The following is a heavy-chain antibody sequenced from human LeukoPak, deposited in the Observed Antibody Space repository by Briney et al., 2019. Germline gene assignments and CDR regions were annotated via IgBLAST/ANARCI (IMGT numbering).Heavy chain of an antibody. CDR1: GFTFASYA. CDR2: IYAGGSI. D-gene: IGHD3-10*01. V-gene: IGHV3-23*03. CDR3: VRDLWSLGD. Sequence: PGGSLKLSCAASGFTFASYAMTWVRQAPGKGLEWVSVIYAGGSIFYADSVRGRFTISRDNSKNTLHLQMNSLRAEDTAVYYCVRDLWSLGDWGQGTLVTVSS. J-gene: IGHJ4*02.